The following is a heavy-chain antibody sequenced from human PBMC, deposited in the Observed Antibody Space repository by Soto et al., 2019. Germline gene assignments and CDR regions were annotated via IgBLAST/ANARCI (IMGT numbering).Heavy chain of an antibody. J-gene: IGHJ6*04. D-gene: IGHD5-18*01. Sequence: GGVRKKPGTGLEWMGIIYPGDSATRYSPSFQGQVTISADKSISTAYLQWSSLKASDTAMYYCARSGSSSFLSLDVWGNGPTVTVSS. CDR3: ARSGSSSFLSLDV. CDR2: IYPGDSAT. V-gene: IGHV5-51*01.